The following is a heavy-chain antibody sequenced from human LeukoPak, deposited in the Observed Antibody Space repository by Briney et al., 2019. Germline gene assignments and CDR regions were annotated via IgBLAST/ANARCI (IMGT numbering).Heavy chain of an antibody. CDR1: GFTFDDYA. J-gene: IGHJ3*02. D-gene: IGHD1-26*01. Sequence: GGSLRLSCAASGFTFDDYAMHWVRQAPGKGLEWVSGISWNSGSIGYADSVKGRFTISRDNAKNSLYLQMNSLRAEDTALYYCAKGLRRWELLDAFDIWGQGTMVTVSS. CDR3: AKGLRRWELLDAFDI. CDR2: ISWNSGSI. V-gene: IGHV3-9*01.